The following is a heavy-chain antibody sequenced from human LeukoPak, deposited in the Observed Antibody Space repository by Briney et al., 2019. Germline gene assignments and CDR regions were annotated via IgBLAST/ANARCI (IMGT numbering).Heavy chain of an antibody. CDR2: IRDKANSYTT. D-gene: IGHD2-2*01. V-gene: IGHV3-72*01. J-gene: IGHJ6*02. Sequence: PGGSLRLSCVGSGFTFSDHYMDWVRQAPGKGLEWVGRIRDKANSYTTGYAASVKGRYTVSRDDSKNSLYLQMNSLNTGDTAVYYCARGASSSRPSHYHGLDVWGQGTTVTVSS. CDR1: GFTFSDHY. CDR3: ARGASSSRPSHYHGLDV.